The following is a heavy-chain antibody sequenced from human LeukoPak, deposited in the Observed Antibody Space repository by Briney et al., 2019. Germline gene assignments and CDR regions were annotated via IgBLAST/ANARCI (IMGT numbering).Heavy chain of an antibody. V-gene: IGHV5-51*01. Sequence: GEPLKISCTSSVYYFTTFWNGGGRQMGREVVEWMGIIYPGDSDTRCSPSFQGQVAISADKSISTAYLQWSSLKASDSAMYYCVRVVWWPGRQPLFDYWGQGTLVTVSS. J-gene: IGHJ4*02. CDR3: VRVVWWPGRQPLFDY. CDR1: VYYFTTFW. CDR2: IYPGDSDT. D-gene: IGHD4/OR15-4a*01.